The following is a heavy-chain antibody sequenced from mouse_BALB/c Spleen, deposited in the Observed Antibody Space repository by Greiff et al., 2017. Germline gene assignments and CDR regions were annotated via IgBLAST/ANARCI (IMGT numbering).Heavy chain of an antibody. CDR1: GFTFSNYW. CDR3: TRIYGNYVAWFAY. Sequence: EVNVVESGGGLVQPGGSMKLSCVASGFTFSNYWMNWVRQSPEKGLEWVAEIRLKSNNYATHYAESVKGRFTISRDDSKSSVYLQMNNLRAEDTGIYYCTRIYGNYVAWFAYWGQGTLVTVSA. CDR2: IRLKSNNYAT. D-gene: IGHD2-1*01. V-gene: IGHV6-6*02. J-gene: IGHJ3*01.